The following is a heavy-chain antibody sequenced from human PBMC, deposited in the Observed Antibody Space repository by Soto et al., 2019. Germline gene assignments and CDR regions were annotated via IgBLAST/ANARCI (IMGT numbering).Heavy chain of an antibody. CDR3: ARTLPVAKGGFDP. CDR2: IYTAGGT. CDR1: GFTVSNTY. D-gene: IGHD2-2*01. J-gene: IGHJ5*02. V-gene: IGHV3-53*01. Sequence: VGSLRLSCAASGFTVSNTYMTWVRQPPGKGLECVSVIYTAGGTNYADSVKGRFIISRDNSKNTLYLQMNSLRAEDTTVYYCARTLPVAKGGFDPWGQGTLVSVSS.